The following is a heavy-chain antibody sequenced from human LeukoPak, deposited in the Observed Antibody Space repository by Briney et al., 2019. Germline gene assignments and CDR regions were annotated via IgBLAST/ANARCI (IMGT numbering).Heavy chain of an antibody. CDR1: GFTFSSYE. J-gene: IGHJ3*02. V-gene: IGHV3-48*03. CDR2: ISASGTLT. CDR3: ARDSGSMVRGVGGAFDI. D-gene: IGHD3-10*01. Sequence: GGSLRLSCAASGFTFSSYEMNWVRQAPGKGLEWISYISASGTLTHYADSVKGRFTISRDNAQNSLYLQMNSLRAEDTAVYYCARDSGSMVRGVGGAFDIWGQGTMVTVSS.